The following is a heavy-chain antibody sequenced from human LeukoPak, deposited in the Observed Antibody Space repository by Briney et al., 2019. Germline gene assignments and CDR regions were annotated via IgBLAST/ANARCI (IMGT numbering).Heavy chain of an antibody. CDR3: ARDLFGAEAPYYYYYGMDV. CDR2: IIPIFGTA. Sequence: SVKVSCKASGYTFTNYGISWVRQAPGQGLEWMGGIIPIFGTANYAQKFQGRVTITADESTSTAYMELSSLRSEDTAVYYCARDLFGAEAPYYYYYGMDVWGQGTTVTVSS. D-gene: IGHD3-3*01. CDR1: GYTFTNYG. V-gene: IGHV1-69*13. J-gene: IGHJ6*02.